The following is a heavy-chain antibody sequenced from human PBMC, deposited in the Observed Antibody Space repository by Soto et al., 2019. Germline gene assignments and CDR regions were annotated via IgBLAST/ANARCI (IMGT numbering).Heavy chain of an antibody. CDR2: INPSGGST. Sequence: ASVKVSCKASGYTFTSYYMHWVRQAPGQGLEWMGIINPSGGSTSYAQKFQGRVTMTRDTSTSTVYMELSSLRSEDTAVYYCARGGYIRLRDIVVPPAAIENWFDPWG. CDR3: ARGGYIRLRDIVVPPAAIENWFDP. D-gene: IGHD2-2*01. V-gene: IGHV1-46*03. CDR1: GYTFTSYY. J-gene: IGHJ5*02.